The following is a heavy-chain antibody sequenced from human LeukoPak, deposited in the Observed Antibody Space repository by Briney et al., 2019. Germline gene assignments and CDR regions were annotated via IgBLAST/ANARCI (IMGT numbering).Heavy chain of an antibody. CDR1: GGSISSYD. CDR3: ARVGLELLSPSIWFDP. V-gene: IGHV4-34*01. CDR2: VNHSGST. D-gene: IGHD1-7*01. Sequence: SQTLSLTCTVSGGSISSYDWSWIRQPPGKGLEWIGEVNHSGSTNYNPSLKSRVTISLDTSKNQFSLKLSSVTAADTAVYYCARVGLELLSPSIWFDPWGQGTLVTVSS. J-gene: IGHJ5*02.